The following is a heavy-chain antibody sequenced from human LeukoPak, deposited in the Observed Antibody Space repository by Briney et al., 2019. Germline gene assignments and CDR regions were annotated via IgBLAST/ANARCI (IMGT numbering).Heavy chain of an antibody. Sequence: GGSLRLSCAASGFTFNIYNMNWVRQAPGKGLEWVSAISGSGTKTYYADSVRGRFTISRDNSKNTLSLQMSSLRAEDTAVYYCAKAEWELLSYFDYWGQGMLVIVSP. CDR2: ISGSGTKT. CDR1: GFTFNIYN. J-gene: IGHJ4*02. D-gene: IGHD1-26*01. V-gene: IGHV3-23*01. CDR3: AKAEWELLSYFDY.